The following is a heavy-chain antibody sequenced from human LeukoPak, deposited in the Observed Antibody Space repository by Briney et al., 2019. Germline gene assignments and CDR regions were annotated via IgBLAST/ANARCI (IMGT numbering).Heavy chain of an antibody. CDR1: GGSISSYY. J-gene: IGHJ3*02. CDR2: IYYSGST. V-gene: IGHV4-59*01. D-gene: IGHD4-17*01. CDR3: ARSYWDYRANYGDFHAFDI. Sequence: KPSETLSLTCTVSGGSISSYYWSWIRQPPGKGLEWIGYIYYSGSTNYNPSLKSRVTISVDTSKNQFSLKLSSVTAADTAVYYCARSYWDYRANYGDFHAFDIWGQGTMVTVSS.